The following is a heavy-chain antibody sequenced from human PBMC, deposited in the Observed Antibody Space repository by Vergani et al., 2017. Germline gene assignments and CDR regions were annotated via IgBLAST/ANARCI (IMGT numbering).Heavy chain of an antibody. CDR2: IYYSGST. J-gene: IGHJ4*02. CDR1: GGSISGSSYY. D-gene: IGHD3-9*01. CDR3: ARQNYDILTGYDWGSD. Sequence: QLQLQESGPGLVKPSETLSLTCTVSGGSISGSSYYWGWIRQPPGKGLEWIGSIYYSGSTYYNPSLKSRVTISVDKSKNQFSLKLSSVTAADTAVYYCARQNYDILTGYDWGSDWGQGTLVTVSS. V-gene: IGHV4-39*01.